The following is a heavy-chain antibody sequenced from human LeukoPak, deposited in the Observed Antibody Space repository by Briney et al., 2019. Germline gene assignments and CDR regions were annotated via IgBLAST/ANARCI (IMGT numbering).Heavy chain of an antibody. CDR2: INQDGSEK. Sequence: GGSLRLSCRASGFPFSSYWINWVRQAPGKGLEWVANINQDGSEKYYVDSVKGRLTMSRDNAKASLYLQLNSLKAEDTAVYYCATAATNTMPLDVWGKGTKVTVSS. D-gene: IGHD2-2*01. CDR3: ATAATNTMPLDV. J-gene: IGHJ6*04. CDR1: GFPFSSYW. V-gene: IGHV3-7*01.